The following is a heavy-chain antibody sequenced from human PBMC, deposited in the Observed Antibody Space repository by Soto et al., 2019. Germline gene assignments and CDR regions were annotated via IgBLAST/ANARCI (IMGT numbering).Heavy chain of an antibody. V-gene: IGHV1-46*01. J-gene: IGHJ6*02. CDR3: ARFGAPVAAAPGGLDYYYYGMDV. D-gene: IGHD6-13*01. CDR1: GYTFTSYY. CDR2: INPSGGST. Sequence: GASVKVSCKASGYTFTSYYMHWVRQAPGQGLEWMGIINPSGGSTSYAQKFQGRVTMTRDTSTSTVYMELSSLRSEDTAVYYCARFGAPVAAAPGGLDYYYYGMDVWGQGTTVTVSS.